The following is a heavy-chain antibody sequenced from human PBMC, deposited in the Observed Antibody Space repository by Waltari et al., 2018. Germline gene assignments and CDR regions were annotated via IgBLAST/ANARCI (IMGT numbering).Heavy chain of an antibody. D-gene: IGHD2-2*01. CDR1: GGSISSGGYS. J-gene: IGHJ6*03. V-gene: IGHV4-30-2*01. Sequence: QLQLQESGSGLVKPSQTLSLTCAVSGGSISSGGYSWSWIRQPPGKGLEWIGYIYHSGSTYHNPSLKSRVTISVDRSKNQFSLKLSSVTAADTAVYYCASSHCSSTSCYYYMDVWGKGTTVTISS. CDR3: ASSHCSSTSCYYYMDV. CDR2: IYHSGST.